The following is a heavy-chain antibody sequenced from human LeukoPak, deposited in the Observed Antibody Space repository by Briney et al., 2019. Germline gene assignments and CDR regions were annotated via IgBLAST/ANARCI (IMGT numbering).Heavy chain of an antibody. V-gene: IGHV4-39*02. CDR2: IYFSGST. CDR1: GGSINISNYY. Sequence: SETLSLTCTVSGGSINISNYYWGWIRQPPGKGLEWIGAIYFSGSTYYNPSLKSRVTISVDTSENQFSLKLSSVTAADTAVYYCARDGRTNYYDSSGYAFDIWGQGTMVTVSS. D-gene: IGHD3-22*01. CDR3: ARDGRTNYYDSSGYAFDI. J-gene: IGHJ3*02.